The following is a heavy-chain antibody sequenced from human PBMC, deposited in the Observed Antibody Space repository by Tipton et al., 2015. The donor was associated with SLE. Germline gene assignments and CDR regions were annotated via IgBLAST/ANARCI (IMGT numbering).Heavy chain of an antibody. V-gene: IGHV4-34*01. CDR3: ARVDYGDEDYYYYGMDV. Sequence: TLSLTCAVYGGSFSGYYWSWIRQPPGKGLEWIGEINHSGSTNYNPSLKSRVTISVDTSKNQFSLKLSSVTAADTAVYYCARVDYGDEDYYYYGMDVWGQETTVTVSS. CDR1: GGSFSGYY. J-gene: IGHJ6*02. D-gene: IGHD4-17*01. CDR2: INHSGST.